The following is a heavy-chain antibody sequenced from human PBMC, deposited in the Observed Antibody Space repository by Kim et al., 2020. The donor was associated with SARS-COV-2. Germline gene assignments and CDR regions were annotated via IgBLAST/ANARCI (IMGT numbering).Heavy chain of an antibody. V-gene: IGHV4-39*01. CDR3: ATKYYDILTGYECYDY. Sequence: SLKNRVTISVDTTKNQFSLKLSSVTAADAAVYYCATKYYDILTGYECYDYWGQGTLVTVSS. D-gene: IGHD3-9*01. J-gene: IGHJ4*02.